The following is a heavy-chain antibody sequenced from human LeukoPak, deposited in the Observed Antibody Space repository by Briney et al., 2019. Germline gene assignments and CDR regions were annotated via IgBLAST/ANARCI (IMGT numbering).Heavy chain of an antibody. Sequence: GGSLRLSCAASGFTFSNYAMSWVRQAPGKALEWVSAITSGGGTTYYAGSVKGRFTISRDNSKNTLYLQMNSLRAEDTAVYYCAREMDGPYGSGSPLDYWGQGTLVTVSS. J-gene: IGHJ4*02. D-gene: IGHD3-10*01. CDR3: AREMDGPYGSGSPLDY. CDR1: GFTFSNYA. CDR2: ITSGGGTT. V-gene: IGHV3-23*01.